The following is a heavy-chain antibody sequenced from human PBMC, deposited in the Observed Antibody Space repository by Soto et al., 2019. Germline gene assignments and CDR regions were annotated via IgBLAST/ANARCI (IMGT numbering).Heavy chain of an antibody. Sequence: GGSLRLSCAASGFTFSSYEMNWVRQAPGKGLEWVSYISSSGSTIYYADSVKGRFTISRDNAKNSLYLQMNSLRAEDTAVYYCARGLGGNAWFDPWGQGTLVTVSS. D-gene: IGHD2-15*01. CDR3: ARGLGGNAWFDP. V-gene: IGHV3-48*03. CDR1: GFTFSSYE. CDR2: ISSSGSTI. J-gene: IGHJ5*02.